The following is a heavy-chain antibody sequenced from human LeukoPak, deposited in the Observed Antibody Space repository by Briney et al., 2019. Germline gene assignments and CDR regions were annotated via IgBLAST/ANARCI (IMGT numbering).Heavy chain of an antibody. CDR3: AGDADTTNWFFF. Sequence: PSETLSLTCTVSGGSISSYYWGWLRQPPGKGLEWIGSISYSGSTSYNPSLKSRVTISVDMSKSQFSLKLTSVTAADTAVYYCAGDADTTNWFFFWGRGTLVTVSS. V-gene: IGHV4-39*07. J-gene: IGHJ5*01. D-gene: IGHD1-26*01. CDR2: ISYSGST. CDR1: GGSISSYY.